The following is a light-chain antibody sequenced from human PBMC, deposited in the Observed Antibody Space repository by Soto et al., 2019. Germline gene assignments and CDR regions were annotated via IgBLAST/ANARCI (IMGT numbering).Light chain of an antibody. V-gene: IGKV3-20*01. Sequence: IVLTQSPGTLSLSPGEGATLSRRASQSVSGSYLAWYQQRPGQAPRLVIYDASRRATGIPDRFSGSGSGTDFTLTIRRLEPEDFAIYYCQQYGSSPSTFVPGTKVDIK. CDR3: QQYGSSPST. CDR1: QSVSGSY. J-gene: IGKJ3*01. CDR2: DAS.